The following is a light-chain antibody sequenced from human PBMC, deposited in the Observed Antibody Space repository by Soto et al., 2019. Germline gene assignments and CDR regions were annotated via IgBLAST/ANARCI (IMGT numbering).Light chain of an antibody. CDR2: DVS. Sequence: QSVRTQPAPVSGSPGQSITISCTGTSSDVGGYNYVSWYQQHPGKAPKLMIYDVSNRPSGVSNRFSGSKSGNTASLTISGLQAEDEADYYCSSYTSSSTPYVFGTGTKVTVL. J-gene: IGLJ1*01. V-gene: IGLV2-14*01. CDR1: SSDVGGYNY. CDR3: SSYTSSSTPYV.